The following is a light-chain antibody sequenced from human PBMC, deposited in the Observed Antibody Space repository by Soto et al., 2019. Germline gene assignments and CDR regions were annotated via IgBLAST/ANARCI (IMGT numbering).Light chain of an antibody. CDR3: SSYTTSSTHVV. J-gene: IGLJ2*01. CDR2: DAS. CDR1: SSDVGSYNY. Sequence: QSVLTQPASVSGSPGQSITISCTGTSSDVGSYNYVSWYQQYLGKSPKLMIYDASNRPSGVSYRFSGSKSGNTASLTISGLQAEDEADYYCSSYTTSSTHVVFGGGTKLTVL. V-gene: IGLV2-14*01.